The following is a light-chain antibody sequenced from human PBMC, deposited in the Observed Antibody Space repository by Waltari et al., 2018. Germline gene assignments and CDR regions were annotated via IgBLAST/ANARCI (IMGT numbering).Light chain of an antibody. J-gene: IGKJ1*01. CDR3: QQYGLSPWT. CDR2: GAS. CDR1: QNIGNY. Sequence: IVLTQSPGTLSLSPGGRATLSCRASQNIGNYLAWYQQKPGQAPRLLIYGASSRAAGIPDRFSGSGSGADFSLTISRLEPEDFAVYYCQQYGLSPWTFGQGSKVEI. V-gene: IGKV3-20*01.